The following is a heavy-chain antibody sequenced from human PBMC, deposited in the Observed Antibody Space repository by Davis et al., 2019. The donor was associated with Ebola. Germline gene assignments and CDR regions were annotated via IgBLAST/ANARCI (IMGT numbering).Heavy chain of an antibody. Sequence: ASVKVSCKASGFILTNYAIHWVRQAPGQRLEWMGWVHGGNGNTKYSQRFQGRVTITTDTSARTVYMELTSLRSEDTAFYYCARDEFDYWGQGTLVTVSS. J-gene: IGHJ4*02. CDR2: VHGGNGNT. V-gene: IGHV1-3*01. CDR3: ARDEFDY. CDR1: GFILTNYA.